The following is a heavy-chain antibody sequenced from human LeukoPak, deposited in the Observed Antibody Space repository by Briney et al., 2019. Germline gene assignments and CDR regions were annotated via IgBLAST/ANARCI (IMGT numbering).Heavy chain of an antibody. V-gene: IGHV3-74*01. J-gene: IGHJ4*02. CDR3: ARGSGYYAFDY. Sequence: GGSLRLSCAASGFTFSSYAMSWVRQAPGKGLEWVSRINSDGSSTSYADSVKGRFTISRDNAKNTLYLQMNSLRAEDTAVYYCARGSGYYAFDYWGQGTLVTVSS. CDR1: GFTFSSYA. D-gene: IGHD3-22*01. CDR2: INSDGSST.